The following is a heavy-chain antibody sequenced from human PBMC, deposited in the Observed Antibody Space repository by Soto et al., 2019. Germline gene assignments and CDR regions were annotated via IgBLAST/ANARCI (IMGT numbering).Heavy chain of an antibody. CDR1: GFPFDSYS. CDR2: LSSGSFYI. V-gene: IGHV3-21*01. D-gene: IGHD3-3*01. Sequence: PGGSLRLSCAVSGFPFDSYSMSWVRQAPGQGLEWLASLSSGSFYIFHADSIRGRFTISRDDAKNLLFLQMNSLTIEDTATYYCAREANTIYAPHGLDVWGQGPPVTVSS. J-gene: IGHJ6*02. CDR3: AREANTIYAPHGLDV.